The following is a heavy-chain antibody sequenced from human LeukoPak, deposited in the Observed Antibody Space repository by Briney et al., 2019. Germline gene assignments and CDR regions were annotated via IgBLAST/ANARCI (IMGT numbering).Heavy chain of an antibody. CDR3: ARDPRPDGFDI. V-gene: IGHV4-4*07. J-gene: IGHJ3*02. Sequence: SETLSLTCTVSGGSISSYYWSWIRQPAGKGLEWIGRVYNSGSTNYNPSLKSRVTMSIDTSKNQFSLRLSPVTAADTAVYYCARDPRPDGFDIWGQGTMVTVSS. CDR2: VYNSGST. CDR1: GGSISSYY.